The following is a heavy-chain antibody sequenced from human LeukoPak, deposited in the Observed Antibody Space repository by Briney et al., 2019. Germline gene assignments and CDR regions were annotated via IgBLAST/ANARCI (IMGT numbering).Heavy chain of an antibody. J-gene: IGHJ4*02. CDR1: GGSISSGSYY. Sequence: SETLSLTCTVSGGSISSGSYYWSWIRQPAGKGLEWIGRIYTSGSTNYNPSLKSRATISVDTSKNQFSLKLSSVTAADTAVYYCALESMVRGVIISNWGQGTLVTVSS. V-gene: IGHV4-61*02. D-gene: IGHD3-10*01. CDR3: ALESMVRGVIISN. CDR2: IYTSGST.